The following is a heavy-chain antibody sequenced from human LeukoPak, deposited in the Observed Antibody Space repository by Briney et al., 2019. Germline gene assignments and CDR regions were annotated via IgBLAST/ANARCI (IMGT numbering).Heavy chain of an antibody. V-gene: IGHV3-21*01. Sequence: GGSLRLSCTASGFTFSGYSMNWIRQAPGKGLEWVSSFGTRSTSIYHAGSVKGRFAISRDNAKNSLYLQMNSLRAEDTAVYYCAKRQLSTGMDVWGQGTTVTVSS. J-gene: IGHJ6*02. D-gene: IGHD3-16*02. CDR1: GFTFSGYS. CDR3: AKRQLSTGMDV. CDR2: FGTRSTSI.